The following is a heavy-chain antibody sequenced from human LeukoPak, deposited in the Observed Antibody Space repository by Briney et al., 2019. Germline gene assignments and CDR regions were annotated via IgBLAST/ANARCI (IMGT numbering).Heavy chain of an antibody. D-gene: IGHD2-2*01. Sequence: SQTLSLTCTVSGGSISSGGYYWSWIRQHPGKGLEWIGYIYYSGSTYYNPSLKSRVTISVDTSKNQFSLKLSSVTAADTAVYYCARAGGVVVPAHFDPWGQGTLATVSS. V-gene: IGHV4-31*03. J-gene: IGHJ5*02. CDR1: GGSISSGGYY. CDR2: IYYSGST. CDR3: ARAGGVVVPAHFDP.